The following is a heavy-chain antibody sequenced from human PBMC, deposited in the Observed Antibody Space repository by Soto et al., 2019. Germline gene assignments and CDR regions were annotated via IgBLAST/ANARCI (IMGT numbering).Heavy chain of an antibody. V-gene: IGHV1-69*13. CDR1: GGTFSSYA. Sequence: SVKVSCKASGGTFSSYAISWVRQAPGQGLEWMGGIIPIFGTANYAQKFQGRVTITADESTSTAYMELSSLRSEDTAVYYCARARGYSYGNYFYYYYGMDVWGQGTTVTVSS. J-gene: IGHJ6*02. CDR3: ARARGYSYGNYFYYYYGMDV. CDR2: IIPIFGTA. D-gene: IGHD5-18*01.